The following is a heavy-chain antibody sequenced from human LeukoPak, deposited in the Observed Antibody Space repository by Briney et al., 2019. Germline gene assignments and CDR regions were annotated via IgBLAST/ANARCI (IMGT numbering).Heavy chain of an antibody. J-gene: IGHJ6*02. Sequence: ASVKVSCKASGYTFTSYGISWVRQAPGQGLEWMGWISAYNGKTNYAQKFQGRITMTTDTSTSTAYMELRSLRSDDTAVYYCAREGYYGSGSYPYYYGIDVWGQGTPVTVSS. CDR2: ISAYNGKT. D-gene: IGHD3-10*01. CDR1: GYTFTSYG. CDR3: AREGYYGSGSYPYYYGIDV. V-gene: IGHV1-18*01.